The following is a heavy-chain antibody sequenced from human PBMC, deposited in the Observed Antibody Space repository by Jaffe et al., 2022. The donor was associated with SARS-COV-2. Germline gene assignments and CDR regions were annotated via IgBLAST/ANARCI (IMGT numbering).Heavy chain of an antibody. CDR3: ARNVPYDF. CDR1: GYSFTIYA. CDR2: IDTNTGNP. V-gene: IGHV7-4-1*02. Sequence: QVQLVQSGSELKKPGASVKVSCRASGYSFTIYAINWVRQAPGQGLEWMGWIDTNTGNPTYAQDFTGRFVFSLDTSLTTAYLQINSLEAEDTAMYYCARNVPYDFWGQGTLVTVSS. J-gene: IGHJ4*02.